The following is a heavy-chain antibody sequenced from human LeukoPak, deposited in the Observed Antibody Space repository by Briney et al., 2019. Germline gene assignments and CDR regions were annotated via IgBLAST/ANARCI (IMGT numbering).Heavy chain of an antibody. Sequence: PGGSPRLSCAASGFTFSNYAMSWVRQAPRKGLEWVSGISSSGCSTYYADSVKGRFTIFRDNSKNTLYLQMKSLRVEDTAIYYCAKGVAAGPRGYYFYMDVWGKGTTVTVSS. V-gene: IGHV3-23*01. CDR3: AKGVAAGPRGYYFYMDV. CDR2: ISSSGCST. J-gene: IGHJ6*03. CDR1: GFTFSNYA.